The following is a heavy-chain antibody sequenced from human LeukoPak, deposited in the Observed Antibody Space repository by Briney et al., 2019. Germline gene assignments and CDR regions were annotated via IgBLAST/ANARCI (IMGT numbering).Heavy chain of an antibody. J-gene: IGHJ6*03. CDR3: AGGIAARNYDYYMDV. CDR2: IYYSGST. V-gene: IGHV4-59*01. CDR1: GGSISSYY. D-gene: IGHD6-6*01. Sequence: SETLSLTCTVSGGSISSYYWSWIRQPPGKGLEWFGYIYYSGSTNYNPSLKSRVTISVDTSKNQFSLKLSSVTAADTAVYYCAGGIAARNYDYYMDVWGKGTTVTVSS.